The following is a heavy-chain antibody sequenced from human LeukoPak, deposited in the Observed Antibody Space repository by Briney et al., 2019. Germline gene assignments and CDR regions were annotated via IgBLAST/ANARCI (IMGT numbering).Heavy chain of an antibody. CDR1: GYAFIGYY. CDR3: ARFRTGRAFDI. Sequence: ASVKVSCKASGYAFIGYYMHWVRQAPGQGLEWMGIINPSGDSTSYAQKFQGRVTTTRDTSTSTVYMELSSLRSEDTAVYYCARFRTGRAFDIWGQGTMVTVSS. D-gene: IGHD3/OR15-3a*01. J-gene: IGHJ3*02. CDR2: INPSGDST. V-gene: IGHV1-46*01.